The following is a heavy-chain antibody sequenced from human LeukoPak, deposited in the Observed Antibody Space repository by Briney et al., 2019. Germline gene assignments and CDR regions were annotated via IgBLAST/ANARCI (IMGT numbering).Heavy chain of an antibody. J-gene: IGHJ5*02. CDR2: IYHSGST. CDR3: ARVKGRLSWFDP. CDR1: GYSISSGYY. V-gene: IGHV4-38-2*02. Sequence: SETLSLTCTVSGYSISSGYYWGWIRQPPGKGLERIGSIYHSGSTYYNPSLKSRVTISVDTSKNQFSLKLSSVTAADTAVYYCARVKGRLSWFDPWGQGTLFTVSS.